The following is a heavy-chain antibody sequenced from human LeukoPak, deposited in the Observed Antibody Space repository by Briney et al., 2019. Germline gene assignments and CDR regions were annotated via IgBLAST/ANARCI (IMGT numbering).Heavy chain of an antibody. CDR1: GYSFTSYW. J-gene: IGHJ4*02. Sequence: GESLKISCKGSGYSFTSYWIGWVRQMPGKGLEWMGIIYPVDSNTRYSPSFQGQVTISADRSISTAYLQWSSLEASDTAIYYCARRAYYDTSAPHYDYWGQGTLVTVSS. CDR2: IYPVDSNT. CDR3: ARRAYYDTSAPHYDY. D-gene: IGHD3-22*01. V-gene: IGHV5-51*01.